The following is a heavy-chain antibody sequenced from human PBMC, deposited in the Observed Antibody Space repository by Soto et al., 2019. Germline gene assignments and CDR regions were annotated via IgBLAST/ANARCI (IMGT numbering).Heavy chain of an antibody. V-gene: IGHV3-30*18. CDR3: AKDTDYYDSSGYYVFDY. CDR2: ISYDGSNK. Sequence: GGSLRLSCGDSGFTFSNYGMHWVRQAPGKGLEWVAGISYDGSNKHYADSAEGRFTISRDNSKSTVYLQMNSLRAEDTAIYYCAKDTDYYDSSGYYVFDYWGQGALVTVCS. J-gene: IGHJ4*02. D-gene: IGHD3-22*01. CDR1: GFTFSNYG.